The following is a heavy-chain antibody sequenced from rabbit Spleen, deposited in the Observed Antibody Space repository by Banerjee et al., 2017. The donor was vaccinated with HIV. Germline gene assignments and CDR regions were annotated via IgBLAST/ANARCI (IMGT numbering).Heavy chain of an antibody. CDR2: IYARSGTT. Sequence: QEQLVESGGGLVQPEGSLTLTCTASGFSFSSSYYMCWVRQAPGKGLELIACIYARSGTTWYASWVNGRFTISRSTSLSAVTLQMTSLTAADTATYFCARESNAAGYFNLWGPGTLVTVS. D-gene: IGHD4-2*01. V-gene: IGHV1S43*01. CDR3: ARESNAAGYFNL. CDR1: GFSFSSSYY. J-gene: IGHJ4*01.